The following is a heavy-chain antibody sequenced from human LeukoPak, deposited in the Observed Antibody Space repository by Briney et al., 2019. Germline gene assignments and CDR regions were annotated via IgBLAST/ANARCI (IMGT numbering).Heavy chain of an antibody. Sequence: GRSLRLSCAASGFTFSSYAMHWVRQAPGQGLEWMGWINPNSGGTNYAQKFQGRVTMTRDTSISTAYMELSRLRSDDTAVYYCARGHGRYSSGFLGYWGQGTLVTVSS. CDR2: INPNSGGT. CDR3: ARGHGRYSSGFLGY. CDR1: GFTFSSYA. D-gene: IGHD6-19*01. V-gene: IGHV1-2*02. J-gene: IGHJ4*02.